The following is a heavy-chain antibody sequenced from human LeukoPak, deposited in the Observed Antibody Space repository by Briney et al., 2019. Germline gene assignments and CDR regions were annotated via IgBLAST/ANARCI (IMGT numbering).Heavy chain of an antibody. CDR2: IYYSGST. D-gene: IGHD2-15*01. CDR1: GGSISSGDYC. CDR3: ARGVVVVVAATYYYYYGMDV. J-gene: IGHJ6*02. Sequence: SETLSLTCTVSGGSISSGDYCWSWIRQPPGKGLEWIGYIYYSGSTYYNPSLKSRVTISVDTSKNQFSLKLSSVTAADTAVYYCARGVVVVVAATYYYYYGMDVWGQGTTVTVSS. V-gene: IGHV4-30-4*01.